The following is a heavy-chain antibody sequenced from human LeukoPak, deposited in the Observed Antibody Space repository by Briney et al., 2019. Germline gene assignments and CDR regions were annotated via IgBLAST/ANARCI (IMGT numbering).Heavy chain of an antibody. J-gene: IGHJ6*03. Sequence: PSETLSLTCTVSGGSISSSSYYWGWIRQPPGMGLEWIGSIYYSGSTYYNPSLKSRVTISVDTSKNQFSLKLSSVTAADTAMYYCARLHKEWLVPYYYYYMDVWGKGTTVTISS. CDR1: GGSISSSSYY. D-gene: IGHD6-19*01. CDR2: IYYSGST. CDR3: ARLHKEWLVPYYYYYMDV. V-gene: IGHV4-39*07.